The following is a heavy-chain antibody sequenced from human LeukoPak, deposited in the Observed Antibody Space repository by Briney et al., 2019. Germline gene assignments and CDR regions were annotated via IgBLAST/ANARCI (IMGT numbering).Heavy chain of an antibody. CDR2: ISWNSGNI. V-gene: IGHV3-9*01. J-gene: IGHJ3*02. CDR1: GFIFDDYA. Sequence: PGRSLRLSCAASGFIFDDYAMHWVRQAPGKGLEWVSGISWNSGNIGYADSVKGRFTISRDNAKNSLYLQMNSLRAEDTAVYYCARDGLRNDAFDIWGQGTMVTVSS. CDR3: ARDGLRNDAFDI.